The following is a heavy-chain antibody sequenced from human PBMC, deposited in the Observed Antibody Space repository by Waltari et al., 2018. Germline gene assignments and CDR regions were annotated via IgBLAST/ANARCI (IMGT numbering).Heavy chain of an antibody. D-gene: IGHD6-13*01. CDR2: IYHSGST. V-gene: IGHV4-38-2*01. J-gene: IGHJ4*02. CDR1: GYSISSGYY. CDR3: ARHVGQQLVPFDY. Sequence: QVQLQESGPGLVKPSETLSLTCAVSGYSISSGYYWGWIRQPPGKGLEWIGSIYHSGSTYYNPALKGRVTISVDTSKNQFSLKLSSVTAADTAVYYCARHVGQQLVPFDYWGQGTLVTVSS.